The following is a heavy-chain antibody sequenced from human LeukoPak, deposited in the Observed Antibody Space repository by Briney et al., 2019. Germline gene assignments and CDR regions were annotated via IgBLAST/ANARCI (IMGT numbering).Heavy chain of an antibody. V-gene: IGHV4-59*01. CDR1: GGSISSYY. D-gene: IGHD3-16*02. CDR3: ARVDVDYDYVWGSYRYSRFDL. J-gene: IGHJ5*02. CDR2: IYYSGRT. Sequence: PSETLSLTCTVSGGSISSYYWSWIRQPPGKGLEWIGYIYYSGRTNYNPSLKSRVTISVDTSKNQFSLKLSSVTAADTAVYYCARVDVDYDYVWGSYRYSRFDLWGQGTLVTVSS.